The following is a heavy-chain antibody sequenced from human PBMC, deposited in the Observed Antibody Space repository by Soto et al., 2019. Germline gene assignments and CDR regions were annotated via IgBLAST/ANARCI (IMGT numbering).Heavy chain of an antibody. CDR3: ARDRTTSSTRQFDY. CDR2: INAGTGNT. D-gene: IGHD4-17*01. V-gene: IGHV1-3*01. CDR1: GYIFTNYA. Sequence: QVQLVQSGAEVKTPGASVKLSCKASGYIFTNYAIRWVRQAPGQRLEWMGWINAGTGNTRYSQKFQGRITISTDASASTAYIDLNSLRSEDTAVYYCARDRTTSSTRQFDYWGQGSLVTVSS. J-gene: IGHJ4*02.